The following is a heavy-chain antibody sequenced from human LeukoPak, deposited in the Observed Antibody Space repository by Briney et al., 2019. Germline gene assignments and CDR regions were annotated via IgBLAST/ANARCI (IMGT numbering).Heavy chain of an antibody. CDR1: GFTFSKAW. Sequence: GGSLRLSCAASGFTFSKAWMTWVRQAPGKGLEWVGHIKSKTDGGTTDYAAPVKGRFSISRDDSKDTLYLQMNSLKTEDTAVYYCATGGQQADYWGQGTLVTVSS. D-gene: IGHD6-13*01. V-gene: IGHV3-15*01. CDR3: ATGGQQADY. J-gene: IGHJ4*02. CDR2: IKSKTDGGTT.